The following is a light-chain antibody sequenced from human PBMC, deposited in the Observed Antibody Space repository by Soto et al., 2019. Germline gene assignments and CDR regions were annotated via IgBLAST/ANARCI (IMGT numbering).Light chain of an antibody. V-gene: IGKV3-11*01. CDR3: QQRSNWPWT. J-gene: IGKJ1*01. CDR2: DAS. CDR1: QSIINS. Sequence: EIVLTQSPATPSLSPGERATLSCRASQSIINSLAWYQQKPGQTPRLLIHDASNRATGIPARFSGSGSGTDFTLTISNLEPEDFAVYYCQQRSNWPWTFGQGTKVEIK.